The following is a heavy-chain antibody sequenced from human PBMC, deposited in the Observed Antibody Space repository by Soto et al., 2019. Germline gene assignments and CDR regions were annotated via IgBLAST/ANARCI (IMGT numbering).Heavy chain of an antibody. CDR3: ARAGGPAGNWFDP. CDR2: INSDGSST. V-gene: IGHV3-74*01. J-gene: IGHJ5*02. D-gene: IGHD1-26*01. Sequence: GGSLRLSCAASGFTFSSYWMHWVRQAPGKGLVWVSRINSDGSSTSYVDSVKGRFTISRDNAKNTLYLQMNSLRAEDTAVYYCARAGGPAGNWFDPWGQGTLVTVSS. CDR1: GFTFSSYW.